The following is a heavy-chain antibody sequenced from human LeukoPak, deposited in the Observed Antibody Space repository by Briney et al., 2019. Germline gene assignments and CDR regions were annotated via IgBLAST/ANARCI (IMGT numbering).Heavy chain of an antibody. CDR1: GFTFTSYG. Sequence: GGSLRLSCAASGFTFTSYGMHWVRQAPGKGLEWVTFIRFDGNNKDYGNSAKGRFSISRDNSKNTLYLHMNSLRGEDTAVYYCAKHQLWFRTYSSGAFDIWGQGTMVTVSS. CDR3: AKHQLWFRTYSSGAFDI. CDR2: IRFDGNNK. D-gene: IGHD3-10*01. V-gene: IGHV3-30*02. J-gene: IGHJ3*02.